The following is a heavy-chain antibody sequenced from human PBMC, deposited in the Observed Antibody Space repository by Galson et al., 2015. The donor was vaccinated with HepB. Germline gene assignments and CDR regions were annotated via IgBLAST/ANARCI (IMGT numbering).Heavy chain of an antibody. CDR1: GFSFSTYA. J-gene: IGHJ4*02. CDR3: ASADYYHDISGFYTFYFDS. V-gene: IGHV3-23*01. Sequence: SLRLSCAASGFSFSTYAMAWVRQAPGRGLEWVSLISGSGGTTYYAASVKGRFTVSRDNSKNTLHLQVNSLTAADTAVYYCASADYYHDISGFYTFYFDSWGRGTLVTVSS. CDR2: ISGSGGTT. D-gene: IGHD3-22*01.